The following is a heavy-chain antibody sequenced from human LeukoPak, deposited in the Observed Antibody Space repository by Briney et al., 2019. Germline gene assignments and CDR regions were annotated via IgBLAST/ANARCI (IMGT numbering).Heavy chain of an antibody. D-gene: IGHD3-22*01. Sequence: GGSLRLSCAASGFTVSSNYMSWVRQAPGKGLEWFSVIYSGGSTYYADSVKGRFTISRDNSKNTLYLQMNSLRAEDTAVYYCARVWHYYDSSGYYFDYWGQGTLVTVSS. CDR1: GFTVSSNY. CDR2: IYSGGST. CDR3: ARVWHYYDSSGYYFDY. V-gene: IGHV3-66*02. J-gene: IGHJ4*02.